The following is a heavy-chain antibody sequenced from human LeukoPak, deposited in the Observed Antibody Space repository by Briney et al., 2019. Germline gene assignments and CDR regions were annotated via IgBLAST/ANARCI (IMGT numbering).Heavy chain of an antibody. V-gene: IGHV4-59*01. J-gene: IGHJ4*02. CDR3: ARIEGETGTTGY. D-gene: IGHD1-1*01. CDR2: IYYSGST. Sequence: SETLSLTCTVSGGSISSYYWSWIRQPPGKGLEWIGYIYYSGSTNYNPSLKSRVTISVDTSKNQFSLKLSSVTAADTAVYYCARIEGETGTTGYWGQGTLVTVSS. CDR1: GGSISSYY.